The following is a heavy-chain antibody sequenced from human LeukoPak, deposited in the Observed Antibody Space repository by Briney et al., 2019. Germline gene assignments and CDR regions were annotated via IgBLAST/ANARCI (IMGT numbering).Heavy chain of an antibody. CDR2: IYYSGST. CDR3: ASTAPQDCSGGSCYSLRWYYYYGMDV. V-gene: IGHV4-39*01. D-gene: IGHD2-15*01. Sequence: SETLSLTCTVSGGSISSSSYYWGWIRQPPGKGLEWIGSIYYSGSTYYNPSLKSRVTISVDTSKNQFSLKLGSVTAADTAVYYCASTAPQDCSGGSCYSLRWYYYYGMDVWGQGTTVTVSS. CDR1: GGSISSSSYY. J-gene: IGHJ6*02.